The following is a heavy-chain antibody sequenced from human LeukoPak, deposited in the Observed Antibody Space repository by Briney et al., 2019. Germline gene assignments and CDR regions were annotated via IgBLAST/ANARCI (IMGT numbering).Heavy chain of an antibody. Sequence: GGSLRLSCGASGFTVSGNYMSWVRQAPGKGLEWVSIIYSGGSTYYADSVKGRFSISRDNSKNTLYLQMSSLRAADTAVYFCARRLSGGYYDYWGQGTLVTVSS. CDR3: ARRLSGGYYDY. CDR2: IYSGGST. CDR1: GFTVSGNY. D-gene: IGHD3-22*01. J-gene: IGHJ4*02. V-gene: IGHV3-53*01.